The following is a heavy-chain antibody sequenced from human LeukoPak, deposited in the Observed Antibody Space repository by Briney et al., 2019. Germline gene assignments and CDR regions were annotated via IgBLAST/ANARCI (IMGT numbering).Heavy chain of an antibody. D-gene: IGHD1-26*01. V-gene: IGHV3-48*03. CDR3: ARSILVGATGAFDI. CDR2: ISTTGSTI. CDR1: GLSFSSSG. Sequence: GGSLRLSCAASGLSFSSSGMNWVRQAPGKGLEWVSYISTTGSTIYYADSVKGRFTISRDNARSSLFLSMSSLRAEDTALYYCARSILVGATGAFDIWGQGTMVTVS. J-gene: IGHJ3*02.